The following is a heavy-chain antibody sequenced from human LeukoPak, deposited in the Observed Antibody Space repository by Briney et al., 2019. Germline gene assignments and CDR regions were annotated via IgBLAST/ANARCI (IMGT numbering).Heavy chain of an antibody. D-gene: IGHD2-2*01. J-gene: IGHJ5*02. CDR2: TYYRSTWYN. CDR3: ARRLTQYDCFDP. CDR1: XXXVSSNSVT. Sequence: SXTFXXXXXXVSSNSVTWNWIRQSPSRGLEWLGRTYYRSTWYNDYAVSVRGRITVNPDTSKNQFSLHLNSVTPEDTAVYYCARRLTQYDCFDPWGQGILVTVSS. V-gene: IGHV6-1*01.